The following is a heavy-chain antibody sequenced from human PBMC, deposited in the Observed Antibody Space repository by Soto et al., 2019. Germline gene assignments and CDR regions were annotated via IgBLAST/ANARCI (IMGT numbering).Heavy chain of an antibody. CDR3: ASRDPGTSVDY. J-gene: IGHJ4*02. CDR2: SYRTGST. CDR1: GGSFTSNNW. Sequence: XETLSLTCAVSGGSFTSNNWWTWVRQPPGQGLEWIGESYRTGSTNYNPSLKSRVTISLDKSENQFSLKVTSLTAADTAVYYCASRDPGTSVDYWGQGALVTVSS. D-gene: IGHD1-7*01. V-gene: IGHV4-4*02.